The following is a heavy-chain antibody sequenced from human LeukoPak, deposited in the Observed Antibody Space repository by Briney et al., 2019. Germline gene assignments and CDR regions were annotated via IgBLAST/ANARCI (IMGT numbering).Heavy chain of an antibody. CDR3: ARLLDDY. V-gene: IGHV3-33*08. CDR2: IGSDANTR. D-gene: IGHD2-15*01. Sequence: GGSLRLSCAASGFAFSNYGMHWVRQAPGKGLEWVAVIGSDANTRFYADSVKGRFTISRDNAKNTVYLQMNSLRAEDTAVYYCARLLDDYWGQGTLVTVSS. J-gene: IGHJ4*02. CDR1: GFAFSNYG.